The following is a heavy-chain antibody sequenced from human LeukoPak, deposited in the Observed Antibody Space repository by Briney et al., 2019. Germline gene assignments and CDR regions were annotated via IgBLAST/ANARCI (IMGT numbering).Heavy chain of an antibody. J-gene: IGHJ3*02. V-gene: IGHV3-33*01. D-gene: IGHD3-22*01. CDR2: IWYDGSNK. CDR1: GFTFSSYG. Sequence: PGGSLRLSCAASGFTFSSYGIHWVRQAPGKGLEWVAVIWYDGSNKYYADSVKGRFTISRDNAKNSLYLQMNSLRAEDTALYYCARDAYYDSSGHDAFDIWGQGAMVTVSS. CDR3: ARDAYYDSSGHDAFDI.